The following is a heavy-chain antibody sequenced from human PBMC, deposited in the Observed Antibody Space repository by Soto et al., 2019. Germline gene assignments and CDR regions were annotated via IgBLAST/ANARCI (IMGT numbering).Heavy chain of an antibody. CDR3: SRSRSYDY. J-gene: IGHJ4*02. Sequence: PGGSLRLSCTASGFTFGNYAISWFRQAPGKGLEWVGIVSSKGYGGTIQYAASVRGRFTISRDDSKSIAYLQRNSLKTEDTAVYYCSRSRSYDYWGQGTLVTVSS. CDR2: VSSKGYGGTI. V-gene: IGHV3-49*03. CDR1: GFTFGNYA. D-gene: IGHD6-25*01.